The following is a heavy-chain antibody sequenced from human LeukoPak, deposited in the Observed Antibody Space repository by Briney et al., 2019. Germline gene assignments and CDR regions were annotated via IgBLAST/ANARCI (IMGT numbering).Heavy chain of an antibody. Sequence: ASVRVSCKASGGTFSRYAISWVRQAPGQGLEWMGGIIPVLGTINYAQTFQNKVTITADESTSTTYMELSSLTSEDTAVYYCATSGGDYYYYSLDVWGKGTPVTISS. CDR3: ATSGGDYYYYSLDV. J-gene: IGHJ6*03. CDR2: IIPVLGTI. V-gene: IGHV1-69*13. D-gene: IGHD3-10*01. CDR1: GGTFSRYA.